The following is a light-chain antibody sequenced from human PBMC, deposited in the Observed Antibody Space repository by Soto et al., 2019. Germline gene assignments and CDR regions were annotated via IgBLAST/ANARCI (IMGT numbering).Light chain of an antibody. V-gene: IGLV2-14*01. CDR1: SSDVGGYNY. J-gene: IGLJ1*01. CDR2: EAR. CDR3: SLYTSENTYV. Sequence: QSALTQPASVSGSPGQSITISCTGSSSDVGGYNYVSWYQHHPGKAPKLIIYEARNRPSGVPDRFSGSKSGNTASLTISGLQAADEADYYCSLYTSENTYVFGTGTKV.